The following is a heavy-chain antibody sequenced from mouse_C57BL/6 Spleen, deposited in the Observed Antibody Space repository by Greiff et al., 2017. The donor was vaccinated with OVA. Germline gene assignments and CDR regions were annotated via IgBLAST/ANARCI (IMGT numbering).Heavy chain of an antibody. V-gene: IGHV5-17*01. J-gene: IGHJ1*03. Sequence: EVKLVESGGGLVKPGGSLKLSCAASGFTFSDYGMHWVRQAPEKGLEWVAYISSGSSTIYYADTVKGRFTISRDNAKNTLFLQMTSLRSEDTAMYYCARDDGYYGWYFDVWGTGTMVTVSS. D-gene: IGHD2-3*01. CDR3: ARDDGYYGWYFDV. CDR1: GFTFSDYG. CDR2: ISSGSSTI.